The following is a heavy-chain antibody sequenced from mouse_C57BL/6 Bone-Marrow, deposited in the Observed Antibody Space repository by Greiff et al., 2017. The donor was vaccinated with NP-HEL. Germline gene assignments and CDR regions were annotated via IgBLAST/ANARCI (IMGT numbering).Heavy chain of an antibody. Sequence: VQLKESGPGLVKPSQSLSLTCSVTGYSITSGYYWNWIRQFPGNKLEWMGYISYDGSNNYNPSLKNRISITRDTSKNQFFLKLNSVTTEDTATYYCARGYYYGSSHFAYWGQGTLVTVSA. CDR2: ISYDGSN. CDR3: ARGYYYGSSHFAY. J-gene: IGHJ3*01. CDR1: GYSITSGYY. V-gene: IGHV3-6*01. D-gene: IGHD1-1*01.